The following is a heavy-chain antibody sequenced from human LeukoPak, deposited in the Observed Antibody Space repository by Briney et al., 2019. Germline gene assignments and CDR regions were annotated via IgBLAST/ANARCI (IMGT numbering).Heavy chain of an antibody. J-gene: IGHJ6*02. Sequence: PSETLSLTCTVSGGSISSYNWSWIRQPPGKGLEWIGYIYYSGSTNYNPSLKSRVTISVDTSKNQFSLKLSSVTAADTAVYYCARRIVVGATWRYYYGMDVWGQGTTVTVSS. D-gene: IGHD1-26*01. CDR2: IYYSGST. CDR1: GGSISSYN. CDR3: ARRIVVGATWRYYYGMDV. V-gene: IGHV4-59*01.